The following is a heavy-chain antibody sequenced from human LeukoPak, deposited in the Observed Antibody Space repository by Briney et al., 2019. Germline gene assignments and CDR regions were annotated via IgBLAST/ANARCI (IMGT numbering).Heavy chain of an antibody. CDR1: GYTFVSYG. J-gene: IGHJ4*02. CDR2: ISVYNGDT. Sequence: ASVKVSCKASGYTFVSYGITWVRQAPGQGLEWMGWISVYNGDTKYAQNLQGRVTLTTDTSTSTAYIELRSLRSDDTAIYYCARGQSQGHYRASSHWGQGTLVTVSS. CDR3: ARGQSQGHYRASSH. D-gene: IGHD3-16*02. V-gene: IGHV1-18*04.